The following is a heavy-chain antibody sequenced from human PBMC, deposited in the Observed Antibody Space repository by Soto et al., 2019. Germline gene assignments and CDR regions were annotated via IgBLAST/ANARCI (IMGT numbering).Heavy chain of an antibody. V-gene: IGHV3-23*01. Sequence: PGGSLRLSCAASGFSFGSYAMSWVRQAPGKGLEWVSLISGSGGSTYYADSVKGRFTISRDNSKNTLYLQMDSLRAEDTAVYYCAKDKGRNYGSGSYYGMDVWGQGTTVTVS. CDR2: ISGSGGST. CDR1: GFSFGSYA. J-gene: IGHJ6*02. CDR3: AKDKGRNYGSGSYYGMDV. D-gene: IGHD3-10*01.